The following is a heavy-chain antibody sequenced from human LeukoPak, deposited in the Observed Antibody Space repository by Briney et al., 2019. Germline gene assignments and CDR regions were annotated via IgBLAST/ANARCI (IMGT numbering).Heavy chain of an antibody. J-gene: IGHJ4*02. V-gene: IGHV1-46*01. Sequence: ASLKVSCKASGDTFTSYYMHWVRQTPGHGLEWMGIINPSGGSTNYAQKFQGRVTMTRDTSTSTVYMEVSSLRSEDTAVYYCARTVDSTNFDYWGQGTLVTVSS. CDR3: ARTVDSTNFDY. CDR2: INPSGGST. CDR1: GDTFTSYY. D-gene: IGHD2-2*01.